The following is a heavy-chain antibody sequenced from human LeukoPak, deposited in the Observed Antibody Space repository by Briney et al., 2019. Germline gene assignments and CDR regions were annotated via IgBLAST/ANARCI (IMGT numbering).Heavy chain of an antibody. J-gene: IGHJ4*02. D-gene: IGHD6-13*01. V-gene: IGHV1-2*02. CDR1: GYSFPGKY. CDR3: ARYTSSWGFDY. CDR2: INPNSGDT. Sequence: GASVKVSCKASGYSFPGKYMHWVRQAPGQGLEWMGWINPNSGDTKFAQKFQGRVTMTTDTSTSTAYMELRSLRSDDTAVYYCARYTSSWGFDYWGQGTLVTVSS.